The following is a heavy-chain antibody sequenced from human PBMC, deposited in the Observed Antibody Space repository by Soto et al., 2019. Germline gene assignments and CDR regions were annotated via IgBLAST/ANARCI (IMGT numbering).Heavy chain of an antibody. CDR1: GFTFKDYT. Sequence: GGSLRLSCAASGFTFKDYTMTWLRQAPGKWLEWSAAISTSGDQLFCAASVKGRFTISRDYSSDSLFLQLVSLRVDGAVVYYCAKRLATRPGHGWFGLWGQGTLFSVPS. CDR3: AKRLATRPGHGWFGL. V-gene: IGHV3-23*01. J-gene: IGHJ4*02. D-gene: IGHD3-10*01. CDR2: ISTSGDQL.